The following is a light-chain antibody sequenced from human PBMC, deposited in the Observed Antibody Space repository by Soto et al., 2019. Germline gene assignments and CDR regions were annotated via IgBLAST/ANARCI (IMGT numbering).Light chain of an antibody. V-gene: IGLV2-14*01. Sequence: QSALTQPASVSGSPGQSITISCTGTSSHVGGYNYVSWYQHHPGKAPKLMIYEVSNRPSGVSNRFSGSKSGNTASLTISGLQAGDEADYYCSSYTGSSTPVFGGGTKLTVL. CDR3: SSYTGSSTPV. CDR1: SSHVGGYNY. CDR2: EVS. J-gene: IGLJ3*02.